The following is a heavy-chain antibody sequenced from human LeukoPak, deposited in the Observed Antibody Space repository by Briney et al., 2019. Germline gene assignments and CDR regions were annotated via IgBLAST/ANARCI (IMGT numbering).Heavy chain of an antibody. CDR2: TAGSGISK. Sequence: GGSLRLSCVASGFTFNNYAMSWVRQAPGRGLEWASSTAGSGISKDYADSVKGRFTISKDKSKNTLYLQMDNLRAEDTGVYFCTRLPTFYYDSSGYHYDYWGQGTLVTVSS. V-gene: IGHV3-23*01. CDR1: GFTFNNYA. CDR3: TRLPTFYYDSSGYHYDY. J-gene: IGHJ4*02. D-gene: IGHD3-22*01.